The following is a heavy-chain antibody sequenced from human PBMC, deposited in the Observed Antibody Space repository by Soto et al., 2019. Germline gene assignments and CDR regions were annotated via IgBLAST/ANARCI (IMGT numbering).Heavy chain of an antibody. CDR1: GFSLTSSGVG. CDR2: IYWDDDK. CDR3: AHDRELASTGWYGSDYFES. Sequence: QVTLKESGPTLVKPTQTLTLKCSFSGFSLTSSGVGVNWIRQPPGKALEWLAVIYWDDDKRYSPSLKSRLSITQDTAKNQVVLTMTNMDPLDTATYYCAHDRELASTGWYGSDYFESWGQGILVTVSS. V-gene: IGHV2-5*02. D-gene: IGHD6-19*01. J-gene: IGHJ4*02.